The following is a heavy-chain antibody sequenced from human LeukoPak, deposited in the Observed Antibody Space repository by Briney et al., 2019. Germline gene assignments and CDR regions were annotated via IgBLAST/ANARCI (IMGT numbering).Heavy chain of an antibody. CDR1: GFTFSGSA. D-gene: IGHD3-10*01. Sequence: GGSLRLSCAASGFTFSGSAMHWVRQASGKGLEWVGRIRSKANSYATAYAASVKGRFTISRDDSKNTAYLQMNSLKTEDTAVYYCTAYGVFDYYYYYMDVWGKGTTVTVSS. CDR2: IRSKANSYAT. J-gene: IGHJ6*03. V-gene: IGHV3-73*01. CDR3: TAYGVFDYYYYYMDV.